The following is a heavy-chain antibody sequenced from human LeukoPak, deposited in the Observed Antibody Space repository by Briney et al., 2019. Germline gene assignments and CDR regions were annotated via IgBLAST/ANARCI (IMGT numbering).Heavy chain of an antibody. CDR1: GGTFSSYA. CDR3: ARGSLGDAFDI. Sequence: GASVKVSCKASGGTFSSYAISWVRQAPGRGLEWMGWISAYNGDTNYAQKLQGRVTMTTDTSTSTAYMELRSLRSDDTAVYYCARGSLGDAFDIWGQGTMVTVSS. D-gene: IGHD3-16*01. V-gene: IGHV1-18*01. CDR2: ISAYNGDT. J-gene: IGHJ3*02.